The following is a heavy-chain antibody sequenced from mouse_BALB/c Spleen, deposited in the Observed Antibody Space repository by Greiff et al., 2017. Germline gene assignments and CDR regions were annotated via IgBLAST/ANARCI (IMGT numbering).Heavy chain of an antibody. J-gene: IGHJ3*01. V-gene: IGHV4-1*02. Sequence: GVDFSRYWMSWVRPAPGKGLEWIGEINPDSSTINYTPSLKDKFIISRDNAKNTLYLQMSKVRSEDTALYYCARQGIFHYSPGFAYWGQGTLVTVSA. CDR3: ARQGIFHYSPGFAY. CDR1: GVDFSRYW. D-gene: IGHD1-2*01. CDR2: INPDSSTI.